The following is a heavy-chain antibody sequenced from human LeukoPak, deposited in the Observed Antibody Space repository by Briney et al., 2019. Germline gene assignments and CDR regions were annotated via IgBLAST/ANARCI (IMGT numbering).Heavy chain of an antibody. V-gene: IGHV4-34*01. CDR1: GGSISSYY. Sequence: PSETLSLTCTVSGGSISSYYWSWIRQPPGKGLEWIGEINHSGSTNYNPSLKSRVTISVDTSKNQFSLKLSSVTAADTAVYYCARVVYCSGGSCYVQGWFDPWGQGTLVTVSS. CDR3: ARVVYCSGGSCYVQGWFDP. D-gene: IGHD2-15*01. J-gene: IGHJ5*02. CDR2: INHSGST.